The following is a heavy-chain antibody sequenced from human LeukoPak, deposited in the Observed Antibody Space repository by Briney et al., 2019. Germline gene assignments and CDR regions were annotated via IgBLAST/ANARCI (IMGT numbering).Heavy chain of an antibody. V-gene: IGHV4-59*01. CDR3: ARSHSSSWYYYFDY. CDR2: IYYSGST. CDR1: GGSISSYY. D-gene: IGHD6-13*01. Sequence: SETLSLTCTVSGGSISSYYWSWIRQPPGKGLEWTGYIYYSGSTNYNPSLKSRVTISVDTSKNQFSLKLSSVTAADTAVYYCARSHSSSWYYYFDYWGQGTLVTVSS. J-gene: IGHJ4*02.